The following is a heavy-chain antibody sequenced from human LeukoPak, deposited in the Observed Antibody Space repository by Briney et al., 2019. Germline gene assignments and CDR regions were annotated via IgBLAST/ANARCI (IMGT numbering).Heavy chain of an antibody. J-gene: IGHJ4*02. CDR2: ISGSGGST. D-gene: IGHD3-10*01. Sequence: PGGSLRLSCAASGFTFSSYAMSWVRQAPGKGLEWVSAISGSGGSTYYADSVKGRFTISRDNSKNTLYLQMNSLRAEDTAVYYCAKDPWFGELPALDYWGQGTLVTVSS. CDR3: AKDPWFGELPALDY. V-gene: IGHV3-23*01. CDR1: GFTFSSYA.